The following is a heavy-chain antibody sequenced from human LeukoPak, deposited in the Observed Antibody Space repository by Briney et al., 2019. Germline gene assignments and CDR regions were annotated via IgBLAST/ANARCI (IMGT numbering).Heavy chain of an antibody. V-gene: IGHV1-18*04. CDR1: GYSFTNYW. J-gene: IGHJ4*02. Sequence: KPGESLKISCKGSGYSFTNYWIVWVRQAPGQGLEWMGWIRGSNGDTNNAQKFQGRVRMTTDTSTSTAYMELRSLRSDDTAVYYCARLGYSYGQYYFDYWGQGTLVTVSS. D-gene: IGHD5-18*01. CDR3: ARLGYSYGQYYFDY. CDR2: IRGSNGDT.